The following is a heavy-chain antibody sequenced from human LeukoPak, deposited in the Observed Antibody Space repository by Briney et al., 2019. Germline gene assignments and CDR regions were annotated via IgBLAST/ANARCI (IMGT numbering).Heavy chain of an antibody. CDR2: IYYSGST. J-gene: IGHJ4*02. CDR1: GGSVSSGSYY. D-gene: IGHD6-19*01. CDR3: ARVNTEGSADY. Sequence: PSETLSLTCTVSGGSVSSGSYYWSWIRQPPGKGLEWIGYIYYSGSTNYNPSLKSRVTISVDTSKNQFSLKLSSVTAADTAVYYCARVNTEGSADYWGQGTLVTVSS. V-gene: IGHV4-61*01.